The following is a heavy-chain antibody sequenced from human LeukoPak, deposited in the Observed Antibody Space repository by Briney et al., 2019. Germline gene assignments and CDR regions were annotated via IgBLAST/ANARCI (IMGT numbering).Heavy chain of an antibody. Sequence: GGSLRLSCAASGFTFSSYEMNWVRQAPGKGLEWVSYISSSGSTIYYADSVKGRFTISRDNAKNSLYLQMNSLRAEDTAVYYCARDIGNPVHYWGQGTLVTVSS. CDR1: GFTFSSYE. CDR3: ARDIGNPVHY. J-gene: IGHJ4*02. V-gene: IGHV3-48*03. CDR2: ISSSGSTI. D-gene: IGHD4-23*01.